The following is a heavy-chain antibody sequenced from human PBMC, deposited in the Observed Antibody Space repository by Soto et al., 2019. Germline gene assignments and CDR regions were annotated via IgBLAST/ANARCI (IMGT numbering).Heavy chain of an antibody. Sequence: QVQLQESGPGLVKPSETLSLTCTVSGGSISSYYWSWIRQPAGKGLEWIGRIYTSGSTNYNPSLNSRVTMSVDTSKNQFSLKLSSVTAADTAVYYCARTRSSSSLYNWFDPWGQGTLVTVSS. V-gene: IGHV4-4*07. CDR3: ARTRSSSSLYNWFDP. CDR2: IYTSGST. D-gene: IGHD6-13*01. CDR1: GGSISSYY. J-gene: IGHJ5*02.